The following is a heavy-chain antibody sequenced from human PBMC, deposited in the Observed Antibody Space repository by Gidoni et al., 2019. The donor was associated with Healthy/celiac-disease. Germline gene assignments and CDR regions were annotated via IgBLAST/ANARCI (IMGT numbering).Heavy chain of an antibody. CDR3: AKAHYDILTGYYPYYFDY. J-gene: IGHJ4*02. V-gene: IGHV3-23*04. CDR1: GFPVSSYD. D-gene: IGHD3-9*01. Sequence: VQLGESGGGLVQPGGALRLSCAACGFPVSSYDMSWVRQAPGTGLEWVSSISGRGGSTYYAASVKDLFTISRDKSKNTLYLQMNSLRAEDTAVYYCAKAHYDILTGYYPYYFDYWGQGTLVTVSS. CDR2: ISGRGGST.